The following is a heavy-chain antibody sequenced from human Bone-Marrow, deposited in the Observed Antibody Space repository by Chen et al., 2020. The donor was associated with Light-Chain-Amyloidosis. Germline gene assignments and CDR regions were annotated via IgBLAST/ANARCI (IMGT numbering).Heavy chain of an antibody. CDR3: GRPLLLGGGGAFDI. CDR2: NYPGDSDT. V-gene: IGHV5-51*01. J-gene: IGHJ3*02. Sequence: EVQLVQSGAEVKKPGESLKISCKGSGYSFTSYWIGWVRQMPGKGLEGMGINYPGDSDTKYRPAFQGQVTISADKSNSTAYLQWDSLKASDTAMYYWGRPLLLGGGGAFDIWGQGTMVTVSS. CDR1: GYSFTSYW. D-gene: IGHD3-16*01.